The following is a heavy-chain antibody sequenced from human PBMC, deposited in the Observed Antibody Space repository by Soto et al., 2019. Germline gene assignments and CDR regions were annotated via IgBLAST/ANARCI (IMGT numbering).Heavy chain of an antibody. J-gene: IGHJ6*02. Sequence: GASVKVSCKASGGTFSSYAISWVRQAPGQGLEWMGGIIPIFGTANYAQKFQGRVTITADESTSTAYMELSSLRSEDTAVYYCARDDTPFPDYYYYGMDVRGQGTTVTVSS. CDR3: ARDDTPFPDYYYYGMDV. CDR1: GGTFSSYA. CDR2: IIPIFGTA. V-gene: IGHV1-69*13.